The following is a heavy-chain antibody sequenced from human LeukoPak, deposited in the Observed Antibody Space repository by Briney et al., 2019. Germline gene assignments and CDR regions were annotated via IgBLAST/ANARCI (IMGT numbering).Heavy chain of an antibody. V-gene: IGHV4-31*02. CDR1: GDSKSIGVYY. D-gene: IGHD6-6*01. CDR2: VYYTGST. Sequence: NLSFNRTISGDSKSIGVYYWSWIRKHPGKGLEWIGYVYYTGSTYYNPSLKTRVTISPDTSKNQFSLKVSSLTPADTAVYYCARISAGRYGMDVWGQGTTVTVSS. CDR3: ARISAGRYGMDV. J-gene: IGHJ6*02.